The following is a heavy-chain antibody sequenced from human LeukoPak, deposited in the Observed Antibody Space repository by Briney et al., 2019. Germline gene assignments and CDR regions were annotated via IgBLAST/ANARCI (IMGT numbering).Heavy chain of an antibody. V-gene: IGHV3-48*01. J-gene: IGHJ6*03. CDR2: ISTSSSTI. D-gene: IGHD4-17*01. CDR1: GFTFSSYS. CDR3: ASEPRPDSTVATGDYLRQYMDV. Sequence: GGSLRLSCAASGFTFSSYSMNWVRQAPGKGLEWVSYISTSSSTIYYADSVKGRFTIARDNAKNSVYLQMSSLRAEDTAVYYCASEPRPDSTVATGDYLRQYMDVWGKGTTVTVSS.